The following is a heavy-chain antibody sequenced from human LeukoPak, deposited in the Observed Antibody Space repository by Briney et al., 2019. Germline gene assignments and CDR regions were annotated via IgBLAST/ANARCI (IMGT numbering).Heavy chain of an antibody. V-gene: IGHV4-34*12. D-gene: IGHD3-22*01. CDR1: GGSFSGYY. J-gene: IGHJ4*02. CDR3: ARSPDSDRLDY. CDR2: ILNGGKT. Sequence: SETLSLTCAVYGGSFSGYYWSWIRQPPGKGLEWIGNILNGGKTHYHPSLKSRVTISGDTSKNQFSLKLSSVTAADTAVYYCARSPDSDRLDYWGQGTLVTVSS.